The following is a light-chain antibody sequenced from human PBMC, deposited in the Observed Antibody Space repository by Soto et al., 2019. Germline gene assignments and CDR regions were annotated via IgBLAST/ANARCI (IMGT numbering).Light chain of an antibody. Sequence: EIVMTQSPATLSVSPGERATLSCRASQSISTELAWYQQKPGQPPRLLIYSASPRATGVPARFTGRGSGSEFTLTISGLQSEDFAVYYCQQGHNWPLTFGQGTRLEI. J-gene: IGKJ2*01. CDR1: QSISTE. CDR3: QQGHNWPLT. CDR2: SAS. V-gene: IGKV3-15*01.